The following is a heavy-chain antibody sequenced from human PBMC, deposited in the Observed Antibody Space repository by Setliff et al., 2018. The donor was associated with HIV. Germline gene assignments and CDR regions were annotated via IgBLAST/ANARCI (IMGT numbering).Heavy chain of an antibody. CDR3: ASSCGGDCPLGY. D-gene: IGHD2-21*02. CDR2: IYTSGST. Sequence: SSETLSLTCTVSGGSISSGSYYWSWIRQPAGKGLEWIGHIYTSGSTNYNPSLKSRVTISVDTSKNQFSLKLSSVTAADTAVYYCASSCGGDCPLGYWGQGTLVTVSS. CDR1: GGSISSGSYY. V-gene: IGHV4-61*09. J-gene: IGHJ4*02.